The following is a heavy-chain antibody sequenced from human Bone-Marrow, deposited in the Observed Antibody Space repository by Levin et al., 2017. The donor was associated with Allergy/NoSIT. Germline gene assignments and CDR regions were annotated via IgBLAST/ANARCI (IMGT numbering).Heavy chain of an antibody. CDR3: GRLILRVRGAPDI. J-gene: IGHJ4*02. Sequence: PGGSLRLSCAASGFSFSTYWMTWVRQAPGKGLEWLATIKEDGGERYYVDSVNGRFTVSRDNAQNSLYLQMNSLRAEDTALYYCGRLILRVRGAPDIWGQGTQVTVSS. V-gene: IGHV3-7*01. D-gene: IGHD3-10*01. CDR2: IKEDGGER. CDR1: GFSFSTYW.